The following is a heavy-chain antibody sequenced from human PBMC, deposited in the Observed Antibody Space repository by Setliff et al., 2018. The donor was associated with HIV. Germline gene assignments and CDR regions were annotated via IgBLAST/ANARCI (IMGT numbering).Heavy chain of an antibody. CDR3: ARNGGPYAGGALYYDYGMDV. CDR2: IIPMYGVT. J-gene: IGHJ6*02. CDR1: GGTFSSYV. Sequence: SEKVSCKASGGTFSSYVISWVRQAPGQGPEWMGGIIPMYGVTNYAQKFQGRVTITTDKCTGTSYMELCSLRSGETAVYYCARNGGPYAGGALYYDYGMDVWGQGTTVTVSS. D-gene: IGHD3-16*01. V-gene: IGHV1-69*10.